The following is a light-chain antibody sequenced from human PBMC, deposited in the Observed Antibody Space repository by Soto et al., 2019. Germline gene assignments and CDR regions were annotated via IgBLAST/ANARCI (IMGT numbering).Light chain of an antibody. Sequence: EIVLTQSPGTLSLSPGERATLSCRASQSVSSSYLAWYQQKPGQAPRLLIYGASSMATGIPDRFSGSGSVTDFTLTNSRLEPEDFAVYYCQQYGSSPIYTFGPGTKVDIK. J-gene: IGKJ3*01. CDR3: QQYGSSPIYT. CDR1: QSVSSSY. CDR2: GAS. V-gene: IGKV3-20*01.